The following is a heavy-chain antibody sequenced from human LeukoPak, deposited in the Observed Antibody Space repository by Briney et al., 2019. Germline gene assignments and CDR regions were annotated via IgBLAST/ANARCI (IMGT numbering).Heavy chain of an antibody. V-gene: IGHV3-73*01. CDR1: GFTFSGSS. CDR3: TRSTVKAIDYFDY. J-gene: IGHJ4*02. D-gene: IGHD4-17*01. Sequence: GGSLRLSCAASGFTFSGSSMHWVRQASGKGLEWVGRIRSKANSYATAYAASVKGRFTISRDDSKNTAYLQMNSLKTEDTAVYYCTRSTVKAIDYFDYWGQGTLVTVSS. CDR2: IRSKANSYAT.